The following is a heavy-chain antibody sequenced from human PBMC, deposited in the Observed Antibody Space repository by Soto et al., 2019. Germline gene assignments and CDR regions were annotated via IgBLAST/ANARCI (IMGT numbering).Heavy chain of an antibody. CDR2: MNPNSGNT. CDR3: ARRLIRWWSWFDP. V-gene: IGHV1-8*01. Sequence: QVQLVQSGAEVKKPGASVKVSCKASGYTFTSYDINWVRQATGQGLEWMGWMNPNSGNTGYAQKFQGRVTMTKNTSISTAYMEMSSLRSEDTAVYYCARRLIRWWSWFDPWGQGTLVTVSS. CDR1: GYTFTSYD. J-gene: IGHJ5*02. D-gene: IGHD2-15*01.